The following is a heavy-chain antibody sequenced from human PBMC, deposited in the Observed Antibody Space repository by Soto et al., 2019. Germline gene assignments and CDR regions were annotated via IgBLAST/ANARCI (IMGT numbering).Heavy chain of an antibody. CDR2: LSDSGGSI. V-gene: IGHV3-23*01. Sequence: EVQLLESGGGLVQPGGSLRLSCTASGFTFNRHAMTWVRQAPGKGLEWVSGLSDSGGSIYYADSVKGRFTISRDNSMNTLSLQMTSLRAEDTAVYYCAKVSSAWYAGFFDLWGQGTLVTVSS. D-gene: IGHD2-8*01. CDR3: AKVSSAWYAGFFDL. CDR1: GFTFNRHA. J-gene: IGHJ4*02.